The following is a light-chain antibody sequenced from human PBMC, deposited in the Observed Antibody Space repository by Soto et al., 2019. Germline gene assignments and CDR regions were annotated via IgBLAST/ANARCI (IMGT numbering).Light chain of an antibody. J-gene: IGKJ1*01. CDR1: QSVTNSF. Sequence: EIVLAQSPGTLSLSPGERATLSCRASQSVTNSFLAWYQQKPGQAPRLLIYGASRRATGIPDRFTGSGYGTDFTLTISRLEPEDFAVYYCQQYVSSPWELGQGTKVDIK. V-gene: IGKV3-20*01. CDR3: QQYVSSPWE. CDR2: GAS.